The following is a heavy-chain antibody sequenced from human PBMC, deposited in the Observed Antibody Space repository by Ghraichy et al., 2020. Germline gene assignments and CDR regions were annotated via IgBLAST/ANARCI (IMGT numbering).Heavy chain of an antibody. CDR2: ISSSSSYI. Sequence: LSLTCAASGFTFSSYYMNWVRQAPGKGLEWVSSISSSSSYISYADSLKGRFTISRDNAKNSLYLQMNSLRAEDMAVYYCVRADYTVNYDGLNWFDPWGQGTLVTVSS. J-gene: IGHJ5*02. CDR1: GFTFSSYY. V-gene: IGHV3-21*01. CDR3: VRADYTVNYDGLNWFDP. D-gene: IGHD1-7*01.